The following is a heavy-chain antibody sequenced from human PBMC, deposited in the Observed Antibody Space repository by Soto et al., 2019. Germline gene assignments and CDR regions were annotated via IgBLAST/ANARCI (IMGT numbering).Heavy chain of an antibody. CDR1: GDSISSYY. CDR3: TRDGGYYYDSSGYFDY. Sequence: PSETLSLTCTVSGDSISSYYWSWIRQPPGKGLGWIGYIYYSGSTNYNPSLKSRVTISVDTSKNQFSLKLSSVTAADTAVYYCTRDGGYYYDSSGYFDYWGQGTLVTVSS. D-gene: IGHD3-22*01. CDR2: IYYSGST. V-gene: IGHV4-59*01. J-gene: IGHJ4*02.